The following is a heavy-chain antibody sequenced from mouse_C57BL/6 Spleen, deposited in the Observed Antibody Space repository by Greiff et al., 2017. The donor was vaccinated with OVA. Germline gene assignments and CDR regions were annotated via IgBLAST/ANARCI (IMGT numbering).Heavy chain of an antibody. D-gene: IGHD1-1*01. CDR2: IDPSDSYT. J-gene: IGHJ2*01. Sequence: QVQLQQPGAELVRPGTSVKLSCKASGYTFTSYWMHWVKQRPGQGLEWIGVIDPSDSYTNYNQKFKGKATLTVDTSSSTAYMQLSSLTSEDSAVYYCARSGGSKDCDYWGQGTTLTVSS. V-gene: IGHV1-59*01. CDR3: ARSGGSKDCDY. CDR1: GYTFTSYW.